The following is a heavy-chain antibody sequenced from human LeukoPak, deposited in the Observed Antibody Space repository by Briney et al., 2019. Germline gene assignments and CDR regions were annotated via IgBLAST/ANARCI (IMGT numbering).Heavy chain of an antibody. CDR1: GGSISSSSYY. V-gene: IGHV4-39*01. CDR3: ARQATRGVVVIASGAFDI. D-gene: IGHD2-21*01. J-gene: IGHJ3*02. CDR2: IYYSGST. Sequence: SETLSLTCTVSGGSISSSSYYWGWIRQPPGKGLEWIGSIYYSGSTYYNPSLKSRVTISVDTSKNQFSLKLSSVTAADTAVYYCARQATRGVVVIASGAFDIWGQGTMDTVSS.